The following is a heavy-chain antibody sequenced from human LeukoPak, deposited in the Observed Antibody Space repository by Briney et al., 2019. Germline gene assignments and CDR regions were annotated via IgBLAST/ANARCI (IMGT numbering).Heavy chain of an antibody. CDR1: GFTFSSYA. J-gene: IGHJ6*03. CDR2: ISGSGGST. Sequence: GGSLRLSCAASGFTFSSYAMTWVRQAPGKGLEWVSAISGSGGSTYYADSVKGRFTISRDNSKNTLYLQMNSLRAEDTAVYYCAKSRVRSGYYELYYYYYYMDVWGKGTTVTVSS. CDR3: AKSRVRSGYYELYYYYYYMDV. V-gene: IGHV3-23*01. D-gene: IGHD3-22*01.